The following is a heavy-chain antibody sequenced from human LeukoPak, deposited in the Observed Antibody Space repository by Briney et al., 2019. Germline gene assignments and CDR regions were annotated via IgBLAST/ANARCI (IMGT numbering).Heavy chain of an antibody. CDR2: IIPILGIA. CDR1: GGTFSSYA. J-gene: IGHJ6*02. Sequence: ASVKVSCKASGGTFSSYAISWVRQAPGQGLEWMGRIIPILGIANYAQKFQGRVTITADKSTSTAYMELSSLRSEDTAVYYCARSSFVVVPAAILNYGMDVWGQGTTVTVSS. D-gene: IGHD2-2*01. V-gene: IGHV1-69*04. CDR3: ARSSFVVVPAAILNYGMDV.